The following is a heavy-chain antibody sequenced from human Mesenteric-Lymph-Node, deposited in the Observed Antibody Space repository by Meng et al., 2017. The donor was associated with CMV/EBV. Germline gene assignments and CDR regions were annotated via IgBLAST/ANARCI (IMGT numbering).Heavy chain of an antibody. V-gene: IGHV4-31*02. CDR3: ARSDSSGYSYFDY. D-gene: IGHD3-22*01. CDR1: GASISSGGYY. J-gene: IGHJ4*02. Sequence: SETLSLTCNVSGASISSGGYYWTWIRQHPGEGLERIGYIYYSGSTSYNPSLRSRVTISVDTSKNQFSLKLSSVTAADTAVYFCARSDSSGYSYFDYWGQGTLVTVSS. CDR2: IYYSGST.